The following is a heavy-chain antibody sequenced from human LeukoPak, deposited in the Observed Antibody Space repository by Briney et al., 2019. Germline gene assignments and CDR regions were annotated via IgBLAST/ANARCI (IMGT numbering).Heavy chain of an antibody. V-gene: IGHV3-23*01. CDR3: AKEVRPDYYGSGRPELDY. CDR1: GFTFSTYS. D-gene: IGHD3-10*01. J-gene: IGHJ4*02. CDR2: ISGNGGDT. Sequence: PGGSLRLSCAASGFTFSTYSMSWVRQAPGKGLEWVSVISGNGGDTFYADSVKGRFTISRDNSKNTLYLQMNSLRAEDTAVYYCAKEVRPDYYGSGRPELDYWGQGTLVTVSS.